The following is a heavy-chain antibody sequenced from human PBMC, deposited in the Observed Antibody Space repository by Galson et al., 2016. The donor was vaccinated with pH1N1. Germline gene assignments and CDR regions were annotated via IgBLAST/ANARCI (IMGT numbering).Heavy chain of an antibody. V-gene: IGHV3-15*04. Sequence: SLRLSCAASGFTFINAWMTWVRQAPGKGLEWVGRIASKSAGGTTEYAAPLKGRFTISRDDSKDTLYLQMNSLKTEDTAVYYCILLKQGFLDPWGQGTLVTVSS. J-gene: IGHJ5*02. CDR3: ILLKQGFLDP. CDR1: GFTFINAW. D-gene: IGHD2-8*01. CDR2: IASKSAGGTT.